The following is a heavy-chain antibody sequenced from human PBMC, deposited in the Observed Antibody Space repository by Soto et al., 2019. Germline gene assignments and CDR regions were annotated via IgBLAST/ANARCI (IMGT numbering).Heavy chain of an antibody. J-gene: IGHJ4*02. CDR2: IYYSGST. CDR3: ARVGVLLWFGELFD. CDR1: GGSISCYY. Sequence: PSETLPPTCSVSGGSISCYYWRWIRQPPGKGLEWIGYIYYSGSTNYNPSLKSRVTISVDTSKNQFSLKLSSVTAADTAVYYCARVGVLLWFGELFDWGQGTLVTVSA. D-gene: IGHD3-10*01. V-gene: IGHV4-59*01.